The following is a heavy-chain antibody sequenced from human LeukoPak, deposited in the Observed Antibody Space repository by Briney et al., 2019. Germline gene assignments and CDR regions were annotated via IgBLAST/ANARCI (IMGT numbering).Heavy chain of an antibody. V-gene: IGHV3-23*01. D-gene: IGHD5-18*01. Sequence: GGSLRLSCAASGFTFSSYSMNWVRQAPGKGLEWVSGVSPNGETAYYADSVKGRFTISRDNSKNTVYLQVRSLRAEDTAVYYCAKDLGRIQFGYWGQGALVTVSS. CDR3: AKDLGRIQFGY. J-gene: IGHJ4*02. CDR1: GFTFSSYS. CDR2: VSPNGETA.